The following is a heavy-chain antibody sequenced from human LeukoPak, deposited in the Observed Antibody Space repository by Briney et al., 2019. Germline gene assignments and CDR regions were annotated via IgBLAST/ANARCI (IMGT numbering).Heavy chain of an antibody. CDR2: INPSGGST. CDR1: GYIFTSYY. Sequence: ASVKVSCKASGYIFTSYYMHWLRQAPGQGLEWMGIINPSGGSTSYAQKFQGRVTMTRDTSTSTVYMGLSSLRSEDTAVYYCASNSGYSYGMGNDAFDIWGQGTMVTVSS. D-gene: IGHD5-18*01. CDR3: ASNSGYSYGMGNDAFDI. J-gene: IGHJ3*02. V-gene: IGHV1-46*03.